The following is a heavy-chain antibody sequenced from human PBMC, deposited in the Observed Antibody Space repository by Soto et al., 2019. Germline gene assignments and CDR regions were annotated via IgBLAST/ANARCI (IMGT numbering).Heavy chain of an antibody. CDR3: SRDFYYYSSGYREYYYYGMDV. Sequence: PSETLSLTCTVSGGSISSYYWSWIRQPPGKGLEWIGYIYYSGSTNYNPSLKSRVTISVDTSKNQFSLKLSSVTAADTAVYYCSRDFYYYSSGYREYYYYGMDVWGQGTSVIVSS. J-gene: IGHJ6*02. D-gene: IGHD3-22*01. V-gene: IGHV4-59*01. CDR1: GGSISSYY. CDR2: IYYSGST.